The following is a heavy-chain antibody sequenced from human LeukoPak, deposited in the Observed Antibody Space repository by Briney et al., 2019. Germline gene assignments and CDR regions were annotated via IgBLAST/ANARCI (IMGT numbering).Heavy chain of an antibody. CDR3: TNWGDAWGLDF. CDR2: IRDDGSEN. J-gene: IGHJ4*02. Sequence: GGSLRLSCAASGLNFRKSWMTWVRQAPGRGLEWVASIRDDGSENFYVDSVKGRFTISRDNAKNSLYLQMNSLRAEDTAVYYCTNWGDAWGLDFWGQGNLVSVSS. CDR1: GLNFRKSW. D-gene: IGHD7-27*01. V-gene: IGHV3-7*01.